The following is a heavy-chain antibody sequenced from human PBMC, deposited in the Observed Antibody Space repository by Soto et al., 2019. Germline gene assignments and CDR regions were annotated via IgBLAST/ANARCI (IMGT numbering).Heavy chain of an antibody. CDR2: IIPIFGTA. Sequence: SVKVSCKASGCTFSSYAISWVRQAPGQGLEWVGGIIPIFGTANYAQKFQGRVTITADKSTSTAYMELSSLRSEDTAVYYCAREYCSSTSCYWGFDPWGQGTLVTISS. V-gene: IGHV1-69*06. D-gene: IGHD2-2*01. CDR3: AREYCSSTSCYWGFDP. CDR1: GCTFSSYA. J-gene: IGHJ5*02.